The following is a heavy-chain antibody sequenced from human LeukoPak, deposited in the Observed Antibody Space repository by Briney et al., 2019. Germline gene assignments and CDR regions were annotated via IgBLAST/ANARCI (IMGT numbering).Heavy chain of an antibody. J-gene: IGHJ5*02. D-gene: IGHD3-10*01. CDR2: ISSSGRTI. Sequence: GGSLRLSCAASGFTFSNYEMNWVRQAPGKGLEWASYISSSGRTIYYADSVKGRFTISRDNAKNSLYLQMNSLRAEDTAVYYCARAYYGSGSYKAYFDPWGQGTLVTVSS. CDR1: GFTFSNYE. V-gene: IGHV3-48*03. CDR3: ARAYYGSGSYKAYFDP.